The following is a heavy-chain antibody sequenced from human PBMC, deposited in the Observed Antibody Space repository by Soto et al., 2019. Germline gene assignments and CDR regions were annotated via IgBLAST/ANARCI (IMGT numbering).Heavy chain of an antibody. D-gene: IGHD3-22*01. CDR1: GGSISSGGYY. J-gene: IGHJ4*02. CDR3: ASSRGDLYYDSSGYYPY. CDR2: IYYSGST. Sequence: SETLSLTCTVSGGSISSGGYYWSWIRQHPGKGLEWIGYIYYSGSTYYNPSLKSRVTISVDTSKNQCSLKLSSVTAADTAVYYCASSRGDLYYDSSGYYPYWGQGTLVTVSS. V-gene: IGHV4-31*03.